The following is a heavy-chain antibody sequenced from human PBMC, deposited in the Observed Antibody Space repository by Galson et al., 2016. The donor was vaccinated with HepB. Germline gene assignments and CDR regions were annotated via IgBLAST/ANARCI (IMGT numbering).Heavy chain of an antibody. J-gene: IGHJ3*02. Sequence: SETLSLTCTVSGGSISSYYWSWIRQPPGKGLEWIGYIYYSGSTNNNPSLKSRVTISVDTSKNQFSLKLSSVTAADTAVYYCARTPLGGYDSSFAFDIWGQGTMVTVSS. CDR3: ARTPLGGYDSSFAFDI. CDR1: GGSISSYY. CDR2: IYYSGST. V-gene: IGHV4-59*01. D-gene: IGHD3-22*01.